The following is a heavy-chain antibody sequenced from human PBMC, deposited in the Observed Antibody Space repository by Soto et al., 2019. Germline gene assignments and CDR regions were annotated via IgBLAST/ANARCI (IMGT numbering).Heavy chain of an antibody. D-gene: IGHD3-22*01. Sequence: PSETLSLTCTVSGGSISSPNFYWSWIRQHPGKGLEWIGHIYYNGTTYYNPTLKSRVSISVDTSKNQFSLKLSSVTAADTAVYYCARDGDYYDSSGYYWRYFDYWGQGTLVTVSS. CDR1: GGSISSPNFY. CDR2: IYYNGTT. CDR3: ARDGDYYDSSGYYWRYFDY. V-gene: IGHV4-30-4*08. J-gene: IGHJ4*02.